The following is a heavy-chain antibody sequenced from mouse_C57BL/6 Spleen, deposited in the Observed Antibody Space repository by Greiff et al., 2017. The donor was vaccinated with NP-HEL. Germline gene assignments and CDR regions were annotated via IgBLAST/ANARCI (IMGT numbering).Heavy chain of an antibody. Sequence: QVQLKQSGPELVKPGASVKISCKASGYAFSSSWMNWVKRRPGKGLEWIGRIYPGDGDTNYNGKFKGKATLTADKSSSTAYMQLSSLTSEDSAVYFCARDYAWFAYWGQGTLVTVSA. D-gene: IGHD1-1*02. CDR2: IYPGDGDT. J-gene: IGHJ3*01. CDR1: GYAFSSSW. V-gene: IGHV1-82*01. CDR3: ARDYAWFAY.